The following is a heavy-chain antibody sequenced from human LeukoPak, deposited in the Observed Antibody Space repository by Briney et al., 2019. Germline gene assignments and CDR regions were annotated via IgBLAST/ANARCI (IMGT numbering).Heavy chain of an antibody. D-gene: IGHD1-7*01. CDR2: INHSGNT. Sequence: SETLSLTCAVYGGSFSGYYWSWIRQPPGKGLEWIGEINHSGNTNYNPSLKSRITMSVDTSKNQFSLKLRSVTAADTAVYYCARAMNDWNYWDPWGQGTLVTVSS. CDR1: GGSFSGYY. V-gene: IGHV4-34*01. CDR3: ARAMNDWNYWDP. J-gene: IGHJ5*02.